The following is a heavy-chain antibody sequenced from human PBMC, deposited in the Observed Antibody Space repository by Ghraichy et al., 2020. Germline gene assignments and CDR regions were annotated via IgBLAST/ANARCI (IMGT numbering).Heavy chain of an antibody. CDR3: ARVPNYCSGGSCYFDY. CDR1: GGSIRSYY. CDR2: IYYSGST. J-gene: IGHJ4*02. D-gene: IGHD2-15*01. Sequence: SETLSLTCTVSGGSIRSYYWSWIRQPPGKGLGWIGYIYYSGSTNYNPSLKSRVTISIDTSKNQFSLKLSSVTAADTAVYYCARVPNYCSGGSCYFDYWGQGTLVTVSS. V-gene: IGHV4-59*01.